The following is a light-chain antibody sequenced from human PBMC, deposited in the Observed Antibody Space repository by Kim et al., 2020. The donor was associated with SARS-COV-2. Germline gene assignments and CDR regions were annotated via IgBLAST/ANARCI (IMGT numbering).Light chain of an antibody. CDR3: QAWDSSTSVV. CDR1: TLGEKY. CDR2: QDV. Sequence: VAQGQTASITCSGDTLGEKYTFWYQQKPGQSPLLIMYQDVKRPSGIPERFSGSNSGNTATLTISGTQPMDEADYYCQAWDSSTSVVFGGGTQLTVL. J-gene: IGLJ2*01. V-gene: IGLV3-1*01.